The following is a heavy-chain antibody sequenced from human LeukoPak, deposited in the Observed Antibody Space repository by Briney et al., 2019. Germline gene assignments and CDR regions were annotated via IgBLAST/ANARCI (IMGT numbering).Heavy chain of an antibody. CDR3: ARGLRDRYGMDV. J-gene: IGHJ6*02. V-gene: IGHV3-74*01. Sequence: GGSLRLSSVASGFTFDTYWMHWVRHAPGKGLVWVSRIHRDGNNINYADFVQGRFTVSRDNAKNTLYLQMHSLRVEDTAMYYCARGLRDRYGMDVWGQGTTVTVSS. CDR2: IHRDGNNI. CDR1: GFTFDTYW.